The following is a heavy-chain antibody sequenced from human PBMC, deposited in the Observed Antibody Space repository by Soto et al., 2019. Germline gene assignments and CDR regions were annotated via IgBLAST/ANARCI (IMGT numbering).Heavy chain of an antibody. J-gene: IGHJ4*02. CDR1: GYTFTSYG. V-gene: IGHV1-18*01. D-gene: IGHD3-9*01. CDR3: AREETNYDILTGPKIGGLDY. Sequence: QVQLVQSGAEVKKPGASVKVSCKASGYTFTSYGISWVRQAPGQGLEWMGWISAYNGNTNYAQKLQGRVTMTTDTSTSKAYMELRSLRSDDTAVYYCAREETNYDILTGPKIGGLDYWGQGTLVTVSS. CDR2: ISAYNGNT.